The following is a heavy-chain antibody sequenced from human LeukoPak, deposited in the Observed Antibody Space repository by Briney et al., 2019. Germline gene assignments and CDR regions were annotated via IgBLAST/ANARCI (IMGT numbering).Heavy chain of an antibody. CDR2: INHSGST. CDR3: ARFPRPSGLQSGLRNYFDY. V-gene: IGHV4-34*01. J-gene: IGHJ4*02. D-gene: IGHD5-24*01. CDR1: GGSFSGYY. Sequence: PSETLSLTCAVYGGSFSGYYWSWIRQPPGKGLEWIGEINHSGSTNYNPSLKSRVTISVDTSKNQFSLKLSSVTAADTAVYYCARFPRPSGLQSGLRNYFDYWGQRTLVTVSS.